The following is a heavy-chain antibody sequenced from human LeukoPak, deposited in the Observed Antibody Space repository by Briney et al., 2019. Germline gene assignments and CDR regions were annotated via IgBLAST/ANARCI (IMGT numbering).Heavy chain of an antibody. CDR3: ARDRVGDYVSDY. V-gene: IGHV4-61*01. D-gene: IGHD4-17*01. J-gene: IGHJ4*02. CDR2: IYYSGST. Sequence: SETLSLTCTVSGGSVSSGSYYWSWIRQPPGKGLEWIGYIYYSGSTNYNPSLKSRVTISVDTSKNQFSLKLSSVTAADTAVYYCARDRVGDYVSDYRGQGTLVTVSS. CDR1: GGSVSSGSYY.